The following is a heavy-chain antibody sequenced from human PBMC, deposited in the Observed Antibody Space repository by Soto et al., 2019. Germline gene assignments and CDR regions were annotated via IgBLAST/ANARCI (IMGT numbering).Heavy chain of an antibody. D-gene: IGHD6-6*01. CDR2: ISGSGGST. V-gene: IGHV3-23*01. CDR1: GFTVSSYA. Sequence: GGSLRLSCAASGFTVSSYAMSWVRQAPGKGLEWVSAISGSGGSTYYADSVKGRFTISRDNSKNTLYLQMNSLRAEDTAVYYCAKAIAARPDYNWFDPWGQGTLVTVSS. CDR3: AKAIAARPDYNWFDP. J-gene: IGHJ5*02.